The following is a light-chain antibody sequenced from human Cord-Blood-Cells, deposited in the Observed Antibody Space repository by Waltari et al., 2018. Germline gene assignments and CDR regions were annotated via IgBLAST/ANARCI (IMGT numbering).Light chain of an antibody. CDR1: SASIAGNY. Sequence: LMLTHLHSVSESSAKTVTISCTRSSASIAGNYLSWYQQRPGSSPTTVIYEDNQRPSGVPDRFSGSIDSSSNSASLTISGLKTEDEADYYCQSYDSSNVVFGGGTKLTVL. V-gene: IGLV6-57*01. CDR2: EDN. J-gene: IGLJ2*01. CDR3: QSYDSSNVV.